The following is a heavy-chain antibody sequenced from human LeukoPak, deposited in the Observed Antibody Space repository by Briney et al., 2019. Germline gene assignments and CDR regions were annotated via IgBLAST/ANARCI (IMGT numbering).Heavy chain of an antibody. D-gene: IGHD2-2*01. V-gene: IGHV4-39*07. CDR2: IYFSGST. CDR3: ARKWYCSSTSCSSTFDY. Sequence: SETLSLTCTVSGGSISSSSYYWGWIRQPPGKGLEWIGTIYFSGSTYYNPSLKRRVTISEDTSKNQFSLKLSSVTAADTAVYYCARKWYCSSTSCSSTFDYWGQGTLVTVSS. J-gene: IGHJ4*02. CDR1: GGSISSSSYY.